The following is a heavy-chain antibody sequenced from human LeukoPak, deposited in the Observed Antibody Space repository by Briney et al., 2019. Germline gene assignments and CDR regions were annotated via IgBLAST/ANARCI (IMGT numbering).Heavy chain of an antibody. CDR2: ISAYNGNT. Sequence: SVKVSCKASGYTFTGYYMHWVRQAPGQGLEWMGWISAYNGNTNYAQKLQGRVTMTTDTSTSTAYMELRSLRSDDTAVYYCARDQYYDFTLDVWGKGTTVTVSS. D-gene: IGHD3-3*01. CDR1: GYTFTGYY. V-gene: IGHV1-18*04. CDR3: ARDQYYDFTLDV. J-gene: IGHJ6*04.